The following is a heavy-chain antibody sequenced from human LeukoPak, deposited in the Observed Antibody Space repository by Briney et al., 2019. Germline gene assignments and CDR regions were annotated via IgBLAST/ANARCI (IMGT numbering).Heavy chain of an antibody. V-gene: IGHV3-23*01. J-gene: IGHJ4*02. CDR2: INSSGNNT. CDR3: ARGDDSGYYDYFDY. Sequence: GGSLRLSCAASGFTVSSYAMSWVRQAPGKGLEWVSTINSSGNNTYSAVSVKGRFTISRDFSKNTVFLHMNSLRAEDTAMYYCARGDDSGYYDYFDYWGQGALVTVSS. D-gene: IGHD3-22*01. CDR1: GFTVSSYA.